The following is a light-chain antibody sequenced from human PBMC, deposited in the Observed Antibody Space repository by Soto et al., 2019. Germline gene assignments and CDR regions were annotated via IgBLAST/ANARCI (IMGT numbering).Light chain of an antibody. J-gene: IGKJ5*01. Sequence: LQMTKSPSSLSASVGAIVTITCQASQDISKSLNWYQQKPGKAPKLLIYDASSLERGVPSRFSGSGSGTGFTFTISGLQPDDIASYYCQQYNNFPISFGEGRRLEIK. CDR1: QDISKS. CDR3: QQYNNFPIS. V-gene: IGKV1-33*01. CDR2: DAS.